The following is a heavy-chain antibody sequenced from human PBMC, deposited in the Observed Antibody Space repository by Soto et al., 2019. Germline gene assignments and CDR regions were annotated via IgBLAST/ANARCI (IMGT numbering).Heavy chain of an antibody. CDR3: ARRIIRRCSGHTWFDS. Sequence: GGSLRLSCVGSGFTFSTYSINWVRQAPGKGLEWVSSISSRSDIYYADSVKGRFTISRDNAKNSVSLQVNSLRVGDTAIYYCARRIIRRCSGHTWFDSWGQGILVTVSS. J-gene: IGHJ5*01. CDR2: ISSRSDI. V-gene: IGHV3-21*01. D-gene: IGHD3-10*02. CDR1: GFTFSTYS.